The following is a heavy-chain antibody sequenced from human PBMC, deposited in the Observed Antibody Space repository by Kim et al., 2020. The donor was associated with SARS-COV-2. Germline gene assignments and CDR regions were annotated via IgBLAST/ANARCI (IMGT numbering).Heavy chain of an antibody. V-gene: IGHV1-3*01. CDR3: ARDRRGWPHNDAFDI. D-gene: IGHD6-19*01. CDR2: INAGNGNT. CDR1: GYTFTSYA. Sequence: ASVKVSCKASGYTFTSYAMHWVRQAPGQRLEWMGWINAGNGNTKYSQKFQGRVTITRDTSASTAYMELSSLRSEDTAVYYCARDRRGWPHNDAFDIWGQGTMVTVSS. J-gene: IGHJ3*02.